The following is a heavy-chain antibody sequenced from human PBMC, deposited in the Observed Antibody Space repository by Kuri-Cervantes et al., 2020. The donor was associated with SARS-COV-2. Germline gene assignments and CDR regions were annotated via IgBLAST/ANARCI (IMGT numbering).Heavy chain of an antibody. CDR1: GDSVSSNSAA. V-gene: IGHV6-1*01. Sequence: SCAISGDSVSSNSAAWNWIRQSPSRGLEWLGRTYYRSKWYNDYAVSVKSRITINPDTSKNQFSLQLSSVTAADTAVYYCARQVYDFWSGYSEKEHNWFDPWGQGTLVTVSS. CDR2: TYYRSKWYN. D-gene: IGHD3-3*01. CDR3: ARQVYDFWSGYSEKEHNWFDP. J-gene: IGHJ5*02.